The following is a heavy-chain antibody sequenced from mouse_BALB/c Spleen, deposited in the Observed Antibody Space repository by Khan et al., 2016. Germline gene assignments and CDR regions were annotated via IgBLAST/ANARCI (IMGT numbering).Heavy chain of an antibody. J-gene: IGHJ2*01. D-gene: IGHD1-1*01. CDR2: ILPGSGST. Sequence: QVQLQQSGAELMKPGASVKISCKATGYTFSSYWIEWVKQRPGHGLEWIGEILPGSGSTNYNEKFKGKATFTADTSSNTAYMQLSSLTSEDSAVCYCARVKKMHNIYCNGSGCVKGYYFDYWGRSTTLAVSS. V-gene: IGHV1-9*01. CDR3: ARVKKMHNIYCNGSGCVKGYYFDY. CDR1: GYTFSSYW.